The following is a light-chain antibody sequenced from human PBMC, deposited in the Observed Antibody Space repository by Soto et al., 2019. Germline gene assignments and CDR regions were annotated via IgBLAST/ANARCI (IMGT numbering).Light chain of an antibody. V-gene: IGKV1-39*01. J-gene: IGKJ2*01. CDR1: QSINTF. CDR3: QQSYSPPYT. CDR2: AAS. Sequence: DIQMTESPSSLSASVGDRVTLTCRASQSINTFLNWYQQKPGKAPQLLIYAASSLRSGVPSRFSGSRSGSDFTLTISNLQPEDFVTFICQQSYSPPYTFGQGTKLDIK.